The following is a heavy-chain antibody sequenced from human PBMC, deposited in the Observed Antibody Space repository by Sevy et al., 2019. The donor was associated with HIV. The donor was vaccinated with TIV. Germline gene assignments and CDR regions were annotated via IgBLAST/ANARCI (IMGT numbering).Heavy chain of an antibody. CDR3: ARGGDFNDRSAKRDFDY. CDR2: IWNDGSNK. V-gene: IGHV3-33*01. J-gene: IGHJ4*02. D-gene: IGHD3-22*01. Sequence: GGSLRLSCAASGFTSRNNGMHWVRQAPGKGLEWGAVIWNDGSNKYYADSVKGRFTISRDNSKNTLYLQMNSLRVEDTAVYFCARGGDFNDRSAKRDFDYWGQGTLVTVSS. CDR1: GFTSRNNG.